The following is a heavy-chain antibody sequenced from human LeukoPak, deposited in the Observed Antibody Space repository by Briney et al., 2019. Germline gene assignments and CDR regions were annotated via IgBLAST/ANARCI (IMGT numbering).Heavy chain of an antibody. J-gene: IGHJ6*02. CDR3: AREYSSGWYIDRNYYYGMDV. CDR2: INQSGAT. D-gene: IGHD6-19*01. V-gene: IGHV4-34*01. Sequence: PSETLSLTCTFYGGSLSGYFWSWIRQPPGKGLEWVGEINQSGATNYNPSLKSRVTISVDTSKDQFSLRLSSVTAADTAVYYCAREYSSGWYIDRNYYYGMDVWDQGTTVTVSS. CDR1: GGSLSGYF.